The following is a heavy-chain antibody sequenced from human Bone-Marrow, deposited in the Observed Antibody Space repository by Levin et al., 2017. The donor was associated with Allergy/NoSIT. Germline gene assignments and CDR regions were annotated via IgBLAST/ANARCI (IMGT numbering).Heavy chain of an antibody. CDR3: AREMRGSLDAFDI. V-gene: IGHV3-33*01. Sequence: SCAASGFTFSSYGMHWVRRAPGKGLEWVAVIWYDGSNKYYADSVNGRFTISRDNSKNTLYLQMNSLGAEDTAVYYCAREMRGSLDAFDIWGQGTMVTVSS. CDR1: GFTFSSYG. J-gene: IGHJ3*02. D-gene: IGHD3-16*01. CDR2: IWYDGSNK.